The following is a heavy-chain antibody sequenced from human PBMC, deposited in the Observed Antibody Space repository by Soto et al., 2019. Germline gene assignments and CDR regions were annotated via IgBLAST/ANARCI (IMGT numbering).Heavy chain of an antibody. CDR1: GFTFSSYA. V-gene: IGHV3-30-3*01. Sequence: QVQLVESGGGVVQPGRSLRLSCAASGFTFSSYAMHWVRQAPGKGLEWVAVISYDGSNKYYADSVKGRFTISRDNSKNTLYLQMNSLRAEDTAVYYCARGGDCSSISCLYYYYYGMGVWGQGTTVTVSS. D-gene: IGHD2-2*01. CDR2: ISYDGSNK. CDR3: ARGGDCSSISCLYYYYYGMGV. J-gene: IGHJ6*02.